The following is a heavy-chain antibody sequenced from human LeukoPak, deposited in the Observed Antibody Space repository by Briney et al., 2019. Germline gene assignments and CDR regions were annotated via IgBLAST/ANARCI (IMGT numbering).Heavy chain of an antibody. CDR1: GVSISPYY. D-gene: IGHD2-15*01. Sequence: PSETLSLTCTVSGVSISPYYWSWIRQPPGEGLEYVGYIYYTGGTNYNPSLKSRVTISLDTSKNQFSLKLNSVTATDTAVYFCARLGFCRGDNCLDDYWGQGTLVTVSS. J-gene: IGHJ4*02. CDR3: ARLGFCRGDNCLDDY. CDR2: IYYTGGT. V-gene: IGHV4-59*08.